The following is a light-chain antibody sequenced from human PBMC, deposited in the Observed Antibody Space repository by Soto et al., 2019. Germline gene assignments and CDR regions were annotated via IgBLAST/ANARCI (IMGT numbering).Light chain of an antibody. CDR3: QKYNSAPLLT. Sequence: DIQMTQSPSSLSASVGDRVTITCRASQGISNYLAWYQQKPGKVPKLLIYGASTLQSGVPSRFSGSGSGTDFTLTIISLQPEDVATYYCQKYNSAPLLTFGPGTKVDIK. J-gene: IGKJ3*01. CDR1: QGISNY. V-gene: IGKV1-27*01. CDR2: GAS.